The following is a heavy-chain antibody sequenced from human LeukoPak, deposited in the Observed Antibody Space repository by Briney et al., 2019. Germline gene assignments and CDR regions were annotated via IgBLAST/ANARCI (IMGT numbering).Heavy chain of an antibody. CDR3: AREGRGYSYGSIDY. CDR2: ISYDGTNK. D-gene: IGHD5-18*01. V-gene: IGHV3-30*04. J-gene: IGHJ4*02. Sequence: GRSLRLSCAASGFTFSSYAMHWVRQAPGKGLEWAAVISYDGTNKYYADSVKGRFTISRDNSKNTLYLQMNSLRAEDTAVYYCAREGRGYSYGSIDYWGQGTLVTVSS. CDR1: GFTFSSYA.